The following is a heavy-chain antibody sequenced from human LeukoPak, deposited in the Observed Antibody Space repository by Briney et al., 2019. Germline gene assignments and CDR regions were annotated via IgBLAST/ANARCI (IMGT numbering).Heavy chain of an antibody. CDR2: IKQDGSEK. Sequence: PGGSLRLSCAASGFTFSSYWMGWVRQAPGKGLEWVANIKQDGSEKYYVDSVKGRFTISRDNAKNSLYLQMNSLRAEDTAVYYCARDHPRDQQQLYYYYYYYMDVWGKGTMVTVSS. V-gene: IGHV3-7*01. CDR3: ARDHPRDQQQLYYYYYYYMDV. J-gene: IGHJ6*03. CDR1: GFTFSSYW. D-gene: IGHD6-13*01.